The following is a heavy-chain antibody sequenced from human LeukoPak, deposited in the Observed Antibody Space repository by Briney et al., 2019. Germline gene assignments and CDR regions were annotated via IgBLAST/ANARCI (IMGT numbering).Heavy chain of an antibody. CDR3: ARGGWAPFDS. J-gene: IGHJ4*02. D-gene: IGHD6-19*01. V-gene: IGHV3-7*01. CDR1: GFSLSNYW. Sequence: GGSLRLSCAASGFSLSNYWMNWVRQAPGKGLEWVANIKQDGSEKNYVDSVKGRFSISRDNAKNSLILQMNSLRDEDTAVYDCARGGWAPFDSWGQGTLVSVSS. CDR2: IKQDGSEK.